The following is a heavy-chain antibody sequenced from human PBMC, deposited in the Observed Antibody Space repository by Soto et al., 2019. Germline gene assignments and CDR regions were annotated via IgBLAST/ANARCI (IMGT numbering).Heavy chain of an antibody. CDR2: IYWDDDK. J-gene: IGHJ4*02. D-gene: IGHD3-16*01. V-gene: IGHV2-5*02. CDR3: AHTSPRGIDN. Sequence: QVTLKASGPTLVKPTQTLTMTCNFSGFSLSTSGMGVSWIRQPPGKALEWLALIYWDDDKRYSPSLSSRLTITKDTSKNQVGLTVANLDPVDTATYFCAHTSPRGIDNWGQGALVNVSS. CDR1: GFSLSTSGMG.